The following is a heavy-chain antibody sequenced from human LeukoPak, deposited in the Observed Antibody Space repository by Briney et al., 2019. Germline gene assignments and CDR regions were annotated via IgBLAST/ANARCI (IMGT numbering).Heavy chain of an antibody. D-gene: IGHD3-16*01. Sequence: PGGSLRLSCAASGFTFSSYSMNWVRQAPGKGLEWVSSISSSSSYIYYADSVKGRFTISRDNAKNSLYLQMNSLRAEDTAVYYCARDPGIGAVPDAFDIWGQGTMVTVSS. CDR3: ARDPGIGAVPDAFDI. CDR2: ISSSSSYI. V-gene: IGHV3-21*01. J-gene: IGHJ3*02. CDR1: GFTFSSYS.